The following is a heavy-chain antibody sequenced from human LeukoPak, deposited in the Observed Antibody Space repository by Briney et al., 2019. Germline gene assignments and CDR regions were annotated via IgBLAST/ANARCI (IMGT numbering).Heavy chain of an antibody. V-gene: IGHV3-48*03. J-gene: IGHJ4*02. CDR1: GLTFSTYE. D-gene: IGHD3-10*01. Sequence: GGSLRLSCAPSGLTFSTYEMNWFRQAPGRGREWVSYISGTGNAIYYADSVKGRLTLPRHNAKDSPYLQMTSVRGEDTAVYYWARESRGGYWGQGTLVTVSS. CDR2: ISGTGNAI. CDR3: ARESRGGY.